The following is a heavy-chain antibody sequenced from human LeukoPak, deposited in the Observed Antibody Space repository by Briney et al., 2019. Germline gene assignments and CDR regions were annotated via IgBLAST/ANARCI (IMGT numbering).Heavy chain of an antibody. D-gene: IGHD5-24*01. V-gene: IGHV3-30*18. Sequence: GRSLRLSCAASGFTFSSYGMHWVRQAPGKGLEWVAVISYDGSNKYYADSVKGRFTISRDNSKNTLYLQMNSLRAEDTAVYYCAKVRDGYNDAFDIWGQGTMVTVSS. CDR3: AKVRDGYNDAFDI. J-gene: IGHJ3*02. CDR1: GFTFSSYG. CDR2: ISYDGSNK.